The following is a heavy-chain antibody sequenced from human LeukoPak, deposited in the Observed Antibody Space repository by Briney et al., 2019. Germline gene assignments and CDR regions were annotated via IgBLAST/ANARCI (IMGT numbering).Heavy chain of an antibody. J-gene: IGHJ3*02. CDR3: AREGPNRSGQAFDI. D-gene: IGHD3-10*01. CDR2: ISSSSSYT. Sequence: PGGSLRLSCAASGFTFSDYYMSWIRQAPGKGLEWVSYISSSSSYTNYADSVKGRFTISRGNAKNSLYLQMNSLRAEDTAVYYCAREGPNRSGQAFDIWGQGTMVTVSS. CDR1: GFTFSDYY. V-gene: IGHV3-11*05.